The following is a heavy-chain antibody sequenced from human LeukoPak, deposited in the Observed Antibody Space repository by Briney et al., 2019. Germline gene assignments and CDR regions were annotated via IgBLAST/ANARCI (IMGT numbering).Heavy chain of an antibody. J-gene: IGHJ4*02. D-gene: IGHD3-10*01. Sequence: SETLSLTCTVSGGSISSSSYYWGWIRQPPGTGLEWIGAISYSGTTYYNPSLKSRVDISLDTSKNDFSLKMTSVTAADTAVYYCARHLSPYGSGNSPDHWGQGTLVTVSS. V-gene: IGHV4-39*01. CDR2: ISYSGTT. CDR3: ARHLSPYGSGNSPDH. CDR1: GGSISSSSYY.